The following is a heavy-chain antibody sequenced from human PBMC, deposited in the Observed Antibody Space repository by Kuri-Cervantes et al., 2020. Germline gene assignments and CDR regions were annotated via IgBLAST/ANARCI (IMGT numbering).Heavy chain of an antibody. Sequence: ASVKVSCKASGYTLTSYGISWMRQAPGQGLEWMGWISACNGNTNYAQNVQGRVIMTTDTSTSTVYMELRSLRSDDTAVYFCARDYPGDHDAFDIWGQGTMVTVSS. CDR2: ISACNGNT. J-gene: IGHJ3*02. CDR1: GYTLTSYG. D-gene: IGHD3-16*01. V-gene: IGHV1-18*01. CDR3: ARDYPGDHDAFDI.